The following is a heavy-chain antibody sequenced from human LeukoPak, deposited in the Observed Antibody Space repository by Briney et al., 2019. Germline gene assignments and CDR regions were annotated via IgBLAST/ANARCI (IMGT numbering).Heavy chain of an antibody. D-gene: IGHD3-3*01. CDR1: GGSISSYY. Sequence: SETLSLTCTVSGGSISSYYWSWIRQPAGKGLEWIGRIYTSGSTNYNPSLKSRVTMSVDTSKNQFSLKLSSVTAADTAVYYCARGYDFWSGYYSKDGGYYYMDVWGKGTTVTVSS. J-gene: IGHJ6*03. CDR3: ARGYDFWSGYYSKDGGYYYMDV. CDR2: IYTSGST. V-gene: IGHV4-4*07.